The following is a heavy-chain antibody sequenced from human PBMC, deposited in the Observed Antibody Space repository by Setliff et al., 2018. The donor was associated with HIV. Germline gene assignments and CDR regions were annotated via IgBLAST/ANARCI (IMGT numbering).Heavy chain of an antibody. Sequence: PSETLSLTCTVSGASISSYYWNWFRQPAGKGLESLGRIYTSGNMIYNPSLKSRVTISVDTSKNQFSLKLSSVTAADTAVYYCASLNYYDSSGYYPHWGQGTLVTVSS. J-gene: IGHJ4*02. CDR3: ASLNYYDSSGYYPH. V-gene: IGHV4-4*07. D-gene: IGHD3-22*01. CDR1: GASISSYY. CDR2: IYTSGNM.